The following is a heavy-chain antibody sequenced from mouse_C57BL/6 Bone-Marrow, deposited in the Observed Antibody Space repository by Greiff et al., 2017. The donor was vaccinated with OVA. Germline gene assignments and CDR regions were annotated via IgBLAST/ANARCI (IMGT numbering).Heavy chain of an antibody. CDR2: IDPSDSYT. CDR1: GYTFTSYW. D-gene: IGHD1-1*01. J-gene: IGHJ4*01. Sequence: QVQLQQPGAELVKPGASVKLSCKASGYTFTSYWMQWVKQRPGQGLEWIGEIDPSDSYTNYNQKFKGKATLTVDTSSSTAYMQRSSLTSEDSAVYYCARDYGSGYYAMDYWGQGTSVTVSS. CDR3: ARDYGSGYYAMDY. V-gene: IGHV1-50*01.